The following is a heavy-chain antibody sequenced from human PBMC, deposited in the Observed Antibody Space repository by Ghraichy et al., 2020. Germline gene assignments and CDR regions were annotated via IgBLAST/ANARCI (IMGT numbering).Heavy chain of an antibody. Sequence: SETLSLTCAVSGGSISSGGYSWSWIRQPPGKGLEWIGYIYHSGSTYYNPSLKSRVTISVDRSKNQFSLKLSSVTAADTAVYYCARDCSSTSCYFAFDIWGQGTMVTISS. D-gene: IGHD2-2*01. CDR1: GGSISSGGYS. V-gene: IGHV4-30-2*01. CDR3: ARDCSSTSCYFAFDI. CDR2: IYHSGST. J-gene: IGHJ3*02.